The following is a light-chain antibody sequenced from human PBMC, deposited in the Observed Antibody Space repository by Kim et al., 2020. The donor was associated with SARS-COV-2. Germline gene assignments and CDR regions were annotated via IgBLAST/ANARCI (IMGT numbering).Light chain of an antibody. CDR2: GAS. CDR1: QSVSSSY. CDR3: QQFGSSPYT. V-gene: IGKV3-20*01. Sequence: LSPGERATLSCRASQSVSSSYLAWYQHKPGQAPRLRIYGASSRATGIPDRFSGSGSGTDFTLTISRLVPEDFAVYYCQQFGSSPYTFGPGTKLEI. J-gene: IGKJ2*01.